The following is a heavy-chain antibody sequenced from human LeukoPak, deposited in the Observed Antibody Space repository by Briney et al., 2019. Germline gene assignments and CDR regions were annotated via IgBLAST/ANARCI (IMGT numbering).Heavy chain of an antibody. CDR1: GGSISSHY. J-gene: IGHJ3*02. CDR2: IYYSGST. Sequence: SETPSLTCTVSGGSISSHYWSWIRQPPGKGLEWIGYIYYSGSTNYNPSLKSRVTISVDTSKNQFSLKLSSVTAADTAVYYCARVGIPGNDAFDIWGQGTMVTVSS. V-gene: IGHV4-59*11. CDR3: ARVGIPGNDAFDI. D-gene: IGHD7-27*01.